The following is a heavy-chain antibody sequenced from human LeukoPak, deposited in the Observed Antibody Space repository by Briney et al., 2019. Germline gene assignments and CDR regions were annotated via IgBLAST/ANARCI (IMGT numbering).Heavy chain of an antibody. CDR1: GGSISSGSYY. J-gene: IGHJ5*02. Sequence: PSQTLSLTCTVSGGSISSGSYYWSWIRQPAGKGLEWIGRIYTSGSTNYNPSLKSRVTISVDTSKNQFSLKLSSVTAADTAVYYCARGQVASVTIFGVVTYWFDPRGQGTLVTVSS. D-gene: IGHD3-3*01. V-gene: IGHV4-61*02. CDR3: ARGQVASVTIFGVVTYWFDP. CDR2: IYTSGST.